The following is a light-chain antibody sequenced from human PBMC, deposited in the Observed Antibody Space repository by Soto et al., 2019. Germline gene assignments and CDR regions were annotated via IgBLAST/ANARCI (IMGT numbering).Light chain of an antibody. Sequence: IQLTHSPSSLSASVGDRVTITCRASQGISSYLGWYQQKPGKAPNLLIYDASTLHSGVPSRFSGGGSGTDFTLTISSLEAEDFAVYYCQQRSNWPPITFGQGTRLEIK. J-gene: IGKJ5*01. V-gene: IGKV1-9*01. CDR2: DAS. CDR3: QQRSNWPPIT. CDR1: QGISSY.